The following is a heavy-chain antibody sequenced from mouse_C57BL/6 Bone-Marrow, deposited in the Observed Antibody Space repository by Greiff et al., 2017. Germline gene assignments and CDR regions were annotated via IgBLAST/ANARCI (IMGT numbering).Heavy chain of an antibody. CDR2: ISTGGSYT. D-gene: IGHD2-3*01. CDR1: GFTFSSYG. Sequence: EVQRVESGGDLVKPGGSLKLSCAASGFTFSSYGMSWVRQTPDQRLEWVATISTGGSYTNYPDSVKGRFTISRDNAKNTLYLQMSSLKSEDTAMYYCARQGYWAYWGQGTLVTVSA. J-gene: IGHJ3*01. V-gene: IGHV5-6*01. CDR3: ARQGYWAY.